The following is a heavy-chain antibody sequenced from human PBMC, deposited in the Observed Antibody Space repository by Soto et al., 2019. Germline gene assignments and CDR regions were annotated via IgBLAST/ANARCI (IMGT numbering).Heavy chain of an antibody. V-gene: IGHV3-30*18. J-gene: IGHJ4*02. CDR3: AKDHLTTTVTTVGY. CDR2: ISYHGSDK. CDR1: GFTFSNYG. Sequence: QVQLVESGGGVVQPGRSLRHSCAASGFTFSNYGMHWVRQAPGKGLEWVAVISYHGSDKYYADSVKGRFTISRDNSKNTLYLQMDSLRAEETAVYYCAKDHLTTTVTTVGYWGQGTLVTVSS. D-gene: IGHD4-17*01.